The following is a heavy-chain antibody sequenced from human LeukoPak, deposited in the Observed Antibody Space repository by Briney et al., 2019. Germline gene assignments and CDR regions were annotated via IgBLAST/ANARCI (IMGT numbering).Heavy chain of an antibody. CDR3: ARGGITMVRGVRDFDY. Sequence: PSETLSLTCAVYGGSFSGYHWSWIRQPPGRGLEWIGEINHSGSTNYNPSLKSRVTISVDTSKNQFSLKLSSVTAADTAVYYCARGGITMVRGVRDFDYWGQGTLVTVSS. CDR1: GGSFSGYH. V-gene: IGHV4-34*01. J-gene: IGHJ4*02. CDR2: INHSGST. D-gene: IGHD3-10*01.